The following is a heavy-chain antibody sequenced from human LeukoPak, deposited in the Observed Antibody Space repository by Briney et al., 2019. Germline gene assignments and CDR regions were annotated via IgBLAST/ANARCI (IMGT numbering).Heavy chain of an antibody. Sequence: SETLSLTCTVSDGSISSYYWSWIRLPPGKGLEYIGYVSYSGTTNYNPSLKSRLTISLDTSKNQISLRLSSVTAADTAVYYCARFRSAVAGTYSYYYLDVWGKGTTVTVSS. CDR3: ARFRSAVAGTYSYYYLDV. CDR2: VSYSGTT. J-gene: IGHJ6*03. V-gene: IGHV4-59*01. D-gene: IGHD6-19*01. CDR1: DGSISSYY.